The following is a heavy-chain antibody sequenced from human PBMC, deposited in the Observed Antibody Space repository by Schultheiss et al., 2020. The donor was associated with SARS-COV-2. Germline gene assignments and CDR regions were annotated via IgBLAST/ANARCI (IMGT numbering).Heavy chain of an antibody. Sequence: GGSLRLSCAASGFTFSSYAMHWVRQAPGKGLEWVAVISYDGSNKYYADSVKGRFTISRDNSKNTLFLQMNSLRDEDTAVYYCARADYYDSSADRIDYYGMDVWGQGTTVTVSS. J-gene: IGHJ6*02. CDR2: ISYDGSNK. D-gene: IGHD3-22*01. CDR3: ARADYYDSSADRIDYYGMDV. V-gene: IGHV3-30*01. CDR1: GFTFSSYA.